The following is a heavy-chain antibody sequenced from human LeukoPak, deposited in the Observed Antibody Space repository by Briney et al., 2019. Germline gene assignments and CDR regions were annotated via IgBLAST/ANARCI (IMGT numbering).Heavy chain of an antibody. D-gene: IGHD2-15*01. CDR1: GGSISSGGYY. Sequence: SQTLSLTCTVSGGSISSGGYYWSWIRQHPGKGLEWIGYIYYSGSTYYNPSLKSRVTISVDTSKNQFSLKLSSVTAADTAVYYCARGRPLYCSGGSCYSARLGWFDPWGQGTLVTVSS. CDR3: ARGRPLYCSGGSCYSARLGWFDP. CDR2: IYYSGST. J-gene: IGHJ5*02. V-gene: IGHV4-31*03.